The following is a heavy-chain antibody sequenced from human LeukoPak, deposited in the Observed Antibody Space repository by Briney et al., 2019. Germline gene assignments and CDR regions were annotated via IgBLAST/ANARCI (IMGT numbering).Heavy chain of an antibody. Sequence: ASVKVSCKASGGTFSSYAISWVRQAPGQGLEWMGGIIPIFGTANYAQKFQGRVTITTDESTSTAYMELSSLRSEDTALYFCARGIVVVVGASDHFDYWGQGTLITVSS. CDR3: ARGIVVVVGASDHFDY. V-gene: IGHV1-69*05. D-gene: IGHD2-15*01. J-gene: IGHJ4*02. CDR2: IIPIFGTA. CDR1: GGTFSSYA.